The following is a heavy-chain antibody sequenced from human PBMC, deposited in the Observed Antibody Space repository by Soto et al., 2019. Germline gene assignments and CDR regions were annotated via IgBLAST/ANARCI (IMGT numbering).Heavy chain of an antibody. CDR3: ARAPMERYFDWYFDH. V-gene: IGHV3-23*01. D-gene: IGHD3-9*01. J-gene: IGHJ4*02. CDR1: GFTFRSHA. Sequence: EVQLLESGGGLVQPGGSLRLSCVGSGFTFRSHALTWVRQSPGKGLEWVAGINGTGGTTYYGDSMRGRFTISRDNSKETLNLQMDSLRPEDTAIYFCARAPMERYFDWYFDHWGQGSLVIVTS. CDR2: INGTGGTT.